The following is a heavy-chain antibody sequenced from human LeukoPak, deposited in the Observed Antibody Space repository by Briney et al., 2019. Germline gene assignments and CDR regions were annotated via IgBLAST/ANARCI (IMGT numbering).Heavy chain of an antibody. CDR1: GGSISSSSYY. CDR2: IYYSGST. Sequence: SETLSLTCTVSGGSISSSSYYWGWIRQPPGKGLEWIGSIYYSGSTYYNPSLKSRVTISVDTSKNQFSLKLSSVTAADTAVYYCARDKGGDSSGYYPGDWGQGTLVTVSS. D-gene: IGHD3-22*01. J-gene: IGHJ4*02. CDR3: ARDKGGDSSGYYPGD. V-gene: IGHV4-39*07.